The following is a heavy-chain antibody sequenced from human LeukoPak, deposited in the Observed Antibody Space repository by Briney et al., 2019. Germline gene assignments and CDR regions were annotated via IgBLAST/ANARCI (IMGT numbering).Heavy chain of an antibody. J-gene: IGHJ3*02. CDR1: GYTFTSYG. CDR3: ARGTPPEQQGHDAFDI. Sequence: VASVKVSCKASGYTFTSYGISWVRQAPGQGLEWMGWISAYNGNTNYAQKLQGRVTMTTDTSTSTAYMELRSLRSDDTAVYYCARGTPPEQQGHDAFDIWGQGTMVTVSS. D-gene: IGHD6-13*01. V-gene: IGHV1-18*01. CDR2: ISAYNGNT.